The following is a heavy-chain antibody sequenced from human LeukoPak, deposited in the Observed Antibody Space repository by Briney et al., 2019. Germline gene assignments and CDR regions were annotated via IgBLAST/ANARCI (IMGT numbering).Heavy chain of an antibody. D-gene: IGHD3-10*01. J-gene: IGHJ6*03. CDR2: IYTSGST. V-gene: IGHV4-61*02. CDR1: GGSISSGSYY. Sequence: SQTLSLTCTVSGGSISSGSYYWSWIRQPAGKGLEWIGRIYTSGSTNYNPSLKSRVTISVDTSKNQFSLKLSPVTAADTAVYYCARAPMAPRGYYYYYMDVWGKGTTVTVSS. CDR3: ARAPMAPRGYYYYYMDV.